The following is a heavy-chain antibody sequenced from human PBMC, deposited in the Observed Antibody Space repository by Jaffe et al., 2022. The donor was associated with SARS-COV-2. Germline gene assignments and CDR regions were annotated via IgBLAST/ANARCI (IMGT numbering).Heavy chain of an antibody. CDR2: LSGSGDST. Sequence: EVQLLESGGGLVQPGGSLRLSCAASGFTFSSYGMSWVRQAPGKGLEWVSGLSGSGDSTYYADSVKGRFTISRDNSKNTLSLQMNSLRAEDTAIYYCAKGFYFIAPHVAAFDIWGQGTVVTVSS. D-gene: IGHD1-26*01. CDR1: GFTFSSYG. J-gene: IGHJ3*02. CDR3: AKGFYFIAPHVAAFDI. V-gene: IGHV3-23*01.